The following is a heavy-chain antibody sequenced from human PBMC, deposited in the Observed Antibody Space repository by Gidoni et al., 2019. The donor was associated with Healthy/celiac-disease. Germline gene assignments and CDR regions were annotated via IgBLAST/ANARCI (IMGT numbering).Heavy chain of an antibody. J-gene: IGHJ6*03. CDR1: GFTFDDYA. CDR2: ISWNSCSI. V-gene: IGHV3-9*01. CDR3: AKDSSLGYYYYYMDV. D-gene: IGHD3-16*01. Sequence: EVPLVESGGGLVQPGRSLRLSCAASGFTFDDYAMHWVRQAPGKGLEWVSGISWNSCSIGYADSVKGRFTISRDNAKNSLYLQMNSLRAEDTALYYCAKDSSLGYYYYYMDVWGKGTTVTVSS.